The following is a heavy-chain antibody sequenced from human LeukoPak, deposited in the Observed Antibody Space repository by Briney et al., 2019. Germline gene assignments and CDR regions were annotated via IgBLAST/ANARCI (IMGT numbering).Heavy chain of an antibody. CDR1: GFTFSSYA. D-gene: IGHD6-13*01. Sequence: GGSLRLSCAASGFTFSSYAMSWVRQAPGKGLEWVSAISGSGGSTYYADSVKGRFTISRDNSKNTLYLQMNSLRAEDTAVYYCAKDGVGSSRENYYYYVDVWGKGTTVTVSS. CDR3: AKDGVGSSRENYYYYVDV. V-gene: IGHV3-23*01. J-gene: IGHJ6*03. CDR2: ISGSGGST.